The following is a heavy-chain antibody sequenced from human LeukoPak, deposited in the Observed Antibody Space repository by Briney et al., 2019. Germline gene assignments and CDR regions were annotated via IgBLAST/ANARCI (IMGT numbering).Heavy chain of an antibody. CDR3: ARDGNLNGDY. J-gene: IGHJ4*02. CDR2: IYSGGST. D-gene: IGHD1-1*01. CDR1: GFTFSSYS. Sequence: PGGSLRLSCAASGFTFSSYSMNWVRQAPGKGLEWVSVIYSGGSTYYADSVKGRFTISRDNSKNTLYLQMNSLRAEDTAVYYCARDGNLNGDYWGQGTLVTVSS. V-gene: IGHV3-66*01.